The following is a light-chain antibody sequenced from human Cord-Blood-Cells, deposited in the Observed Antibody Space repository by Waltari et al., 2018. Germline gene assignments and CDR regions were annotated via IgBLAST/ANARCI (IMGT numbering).Light chain of an antibody. CDR3: QAWDSSTYV. CDR2: QDS. V-gene: IGLV3-1*01. J-gene: IGLJ1*01. Sequence: SYELTQPPSVSVSPGQTASITCSGDKLGDKYACWYQQKPGQSPVLVIYQDSNRPSGIPERFSGSNSGNTATLTISGTQAMDEADYDCQAWDSSTYVFGTGTKVTVL. CDR1: KLGDKY.